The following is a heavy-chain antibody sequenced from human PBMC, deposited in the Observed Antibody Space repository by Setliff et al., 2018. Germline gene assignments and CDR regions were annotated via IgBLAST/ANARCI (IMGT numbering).Heavy chain of an antibody. CDR1: GFTFRNLW. CDR2: VNSGVSA. D-gene: IGHD4-4*01. Sequence: LRLSCVASGFTFRNLWMTWVRQAPGKGLEWVASVNSGVSADYTDSVKGRFTISRDNSRNTLYLQMKSLRAEDTGIYYCATSTIITYYFDYWGHGTLVTVSS. CDR3: ATSTIITYYFDY. V-gene: IGHV3-23*01. J-gene: IGHJ4*01.